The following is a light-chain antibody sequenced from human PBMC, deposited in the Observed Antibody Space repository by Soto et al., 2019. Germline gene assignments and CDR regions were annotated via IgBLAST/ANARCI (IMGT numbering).Light chain of an antibody. CDR3: QQRSNWPRVIT. CDR2: DAS. V-gene: IGKV3-11*01. Sequence: EIVLTQSPATLSLSPGERATLSCRASQSFSSYLAWYQQKPGQAPRLLIYDASKRATGIPARFSGRGSGTDFTLTISSLEPEDFAVYYCQQRSNWPRVITFRQGTRLEIK. CDR1: QSFSSY. J-gene: IGKJ5*01.